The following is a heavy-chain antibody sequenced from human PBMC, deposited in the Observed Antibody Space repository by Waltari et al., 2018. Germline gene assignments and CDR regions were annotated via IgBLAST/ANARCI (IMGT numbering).Heavy chain of an antibody. CDR1: GYSISSGYY. J-gene: IGHJ3*02. D-gene: IGHD3-22*01. CDR2: IYHSGST. Sequence: QVQLQESGPGLVKPSETLSLTCAVSGYSISSGYYCGWIRQPPGKGLEWIGSIYHSGSTYYNPSLKSRVPISVATSKNQYSLKLSSVTAADTAVYYCASPYYYDSSGYIARAFDIWGQGTMVTVSS. CDR3: ASPYYYDSSGYIARAFDI. V-gene: IGHV4-38-2*01.